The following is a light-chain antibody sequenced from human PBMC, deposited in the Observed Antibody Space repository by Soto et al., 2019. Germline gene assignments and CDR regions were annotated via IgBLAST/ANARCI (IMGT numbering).Light chain of an antibody. J-gene: IGKJ2*01. Sequence: EIVMTQSPATLSVSPGERATLSCRASQAISNNLAWYQQKPGQAPRLLIFDASTRATGIPARFSGSGSGTDFTLTISRLEPEDFAVYYCQQYGSSPYTFGQGTKVDIK. CDR2: DAS. CDR1: QAISNN. CDR3: QQYGSSPYT. V-gene: IGKV3-15*01.